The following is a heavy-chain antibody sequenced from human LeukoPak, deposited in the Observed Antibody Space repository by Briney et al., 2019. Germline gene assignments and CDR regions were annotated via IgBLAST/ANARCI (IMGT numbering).Heavy chain of an antibody. CDR2: IYSGGST. Sequence: PGGSLRLSCAASGFTFSSYSMNWVRQAPGKGLEWVSVIYSGGSTFYADSVRGRFTISRDNSKNTLYLQMNSLRAEDTAVYYCAKETARPAGVFEYWGQGTRVTVSS. V-gene: IGHV3-23*03. J-gene: IGHJ4*02. D-gene: IGHD1-14*01. CDR3: AKETARPAGVFEY. CDR1: GFTFSSYS.